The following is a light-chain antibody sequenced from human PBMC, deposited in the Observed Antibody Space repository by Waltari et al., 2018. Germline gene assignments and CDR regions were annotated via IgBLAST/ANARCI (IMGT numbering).Light chain of an antibody. CDR2: RDN. Sequence: QSVLTQPPSASGTPGQRVSISCSGRSSTIGSNAVNWYQQVPGKAPKLLMHRDNQRPSGVPDRFSGSKSGTSASLAISGLHSDDEADYYCATWDDRLNGQVIGGGTKLTVL. V-gene: IGLV1-44*01. CDR1: SSTIGSNA. J-gene: IGLJ2*01. CDR3: ATWDDRLNGQV.